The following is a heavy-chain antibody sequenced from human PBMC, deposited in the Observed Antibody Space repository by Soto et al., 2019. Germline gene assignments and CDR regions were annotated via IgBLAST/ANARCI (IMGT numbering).Heavy chain of an antibody. CDR1: GFIFSNYV. D-gene: IGHD1-26*01. Sequence: GGSLRLSCAASGFIFSNYVMSWVRQAPGKGLEWVSSISDSGGTPYYADSVKGRFTISRDNSKNTLYLQMNSLRAEDTAIYYCAKRPRALLTFDYWGQGTLVTAPQ. CDR2: ISDSGGTP. J-gene: IGHJ4*02. V-gene: IGHV3-23*01. CDR3: AKRPRALLTFDY.